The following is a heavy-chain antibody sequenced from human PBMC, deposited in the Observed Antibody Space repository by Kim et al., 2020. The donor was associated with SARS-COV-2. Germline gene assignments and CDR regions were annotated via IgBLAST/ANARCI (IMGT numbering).Heavy chain of an antibody. CDR1: GFTFSSYG. D-gene: IGHD3-10*01. V-gene: IGHV3-30*18. CDR2: ISYDGSNK. J-gene: IGHJ6*01. Sequence: GGSLRLSCAASGFTFSSYGMHWVRQAPGKGLEWVAVISYDGSNKYYADSVKGRFTISRDNSKNTLYLQMNSLRAEDTAVYYCAKDGASAGFGELTFYYY. CDR3: AKDGASAGFGELTFYYY.